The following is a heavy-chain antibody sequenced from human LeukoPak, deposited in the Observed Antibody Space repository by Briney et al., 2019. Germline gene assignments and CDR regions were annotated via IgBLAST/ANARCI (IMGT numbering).Heavy chain of an antibody. V-gene: IGHV4-59*01. Sequence: SETLSLTCTVSGGSISSYYWSWIRQPPGKGLEWIGYIYYSGSTNYNPSLKSRVTISVDTSKNQFSLKLSSVTAADTAVYYCATRVLYCSSTSCYNWFGPWGQGTLVTVSS. CDR3: ATRVLYCSSTSCYNWFGP. J-gene: IGHJ5*02. CDR1: GGSISSYY. D-gene: IGHD2-2*01. CDR2: IYYSGST.